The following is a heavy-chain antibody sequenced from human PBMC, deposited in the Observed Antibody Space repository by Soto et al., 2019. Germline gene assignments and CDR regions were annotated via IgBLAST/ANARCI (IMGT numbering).Heavy chain of an antibody. D-gene: IGHD4-17*01. CDR2: ISGSGGST. J-gene: IGHJ4*02. Sequence: GGSLRLSCAASGSTFSSYTMSCVRQAPGKGLEWVSVISGSGGSTYYADSVKGRFTISRDNSKNTLYLQMNSLRAEDTAVYYCAIGQLYGDLNLFEYWRQGTVVTVSS. CDR1: GSTFSSYT. CDR3: AIGQLYGDLNLFEY. V-gene: IGHV3-23*01.